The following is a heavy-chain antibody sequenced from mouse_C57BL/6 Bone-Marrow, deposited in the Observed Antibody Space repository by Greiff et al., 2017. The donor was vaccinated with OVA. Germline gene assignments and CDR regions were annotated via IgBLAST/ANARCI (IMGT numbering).Heavy chain of an antibody. Sequence: QVQLQQSGAELARPGASVKLSCKASGYTFTSYGISWVKQRTGQGLEWIGEIYPRSGNTYYNEKFKGKATLTADKSSSTAYMGLRSLTSEDSAVYFCARRGTTRFAYWGQGTLVTVSA. J-gene: IGHJ3*01. CDR3: ARRGTTRFAY. D-gene: IGHD1-1*01. CDR2: IYPRSGNT. CDR1: GYTFTSYG. V-gene: IGHV1-81*01.